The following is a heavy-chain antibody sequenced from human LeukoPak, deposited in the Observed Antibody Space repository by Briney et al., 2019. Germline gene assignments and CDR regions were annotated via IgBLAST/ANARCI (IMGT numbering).Heavy chain of an antibody. CDR2: ISYDGSNK. CDR1: GFTFSSYG. V-gene: IGHV3-30*18. D-gene: IGHD5-18*01. CDR3: AKRYSYGYSYGMDV. J-gene: IGHJ6*02. Sequence: GRSLRLSCAASGFTFSSYGMHWVRQAPGKGLEWVAVISYDGSNKYYADSVKGRFTISRDNSKNTLYLQMNSLRAEDTAVYYCAKRYSYGYSYGMDVWGQGTTVTVSS.